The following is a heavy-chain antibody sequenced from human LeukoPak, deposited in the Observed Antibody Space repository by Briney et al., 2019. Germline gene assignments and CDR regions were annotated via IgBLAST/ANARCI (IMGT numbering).Heavy chain of an antibody. CDR1: GGSISSTNFY. J-gene: IGHJ4*02. Sequence: SETLSLTCTVSGGSISSTNFYWGWIRQPPGKGLEWIGNIYYSGSTYYHPSLKSRVTISVDTSKNQFSLKLSSVTAADTAVYYCARGGVTPRPFDYWGQGTLVTVSS. CDR3: ARGGVTPRPFDY. CDR2: IYYSGST. V-gene: IGHV4-39*07. D-gene: IGHD4-23*01.